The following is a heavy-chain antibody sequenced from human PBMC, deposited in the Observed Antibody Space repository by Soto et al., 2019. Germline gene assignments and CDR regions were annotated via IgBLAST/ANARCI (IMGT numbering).Heavy chain of an antibody. V-gene: IGHV4-59*01. Sequence: PSETLSLTCAVSGGSISSYYWSWIRQPPGKGLEWIGYIYYSGSTNYNPSLKSRVTISVDTSKNQFSLKLSSVTAADTAVYYCARGSYGDYSEKYNWFDPWGQGTLVTVSS. CDR2: IYYSGST. CDR1: GGSISSYY. J-gene: IGHJ5*02. CDR3: ARGSYGDYSEKYNWFDP. D-gene: IGHD4-17*01.